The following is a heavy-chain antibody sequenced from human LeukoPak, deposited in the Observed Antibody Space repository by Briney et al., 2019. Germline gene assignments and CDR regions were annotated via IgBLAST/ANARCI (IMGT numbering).Heavy chain of an antibody. J-gene: IGHJ3*02. CDR1: GGSLSGYY. CDR3: ARYYGGNSGDAFDI. D-gene: IGHD4-23*01. CDR2: INHSGST. V-gene: IGHV4-34*01. Sequence: SETLSLTCAVYGGSLSGYYWSWIRQPPGKGLEWIGEINHSGSTNYNPSLKSRVTISVDTSKNQFSLKLSSVTAADTAVYYCARYYGGNSGDAFDIWGQGTKVTVSS.